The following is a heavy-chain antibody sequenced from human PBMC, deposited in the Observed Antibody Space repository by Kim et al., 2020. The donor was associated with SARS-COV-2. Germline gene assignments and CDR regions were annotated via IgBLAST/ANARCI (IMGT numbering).Heavy chain of an antibody. Sequence: GGSLRLSCAASGFTFSSYGMHWVRQAPGKGLEWVAVISYDGSNKYYADSVKGRFTISRDNSKNTLYLQMNSLRAEDTAVYYCAKDPTYTAKGAFDIWGQGTMVTVSS. J-gene: IGHJ3*02. CDR1: GFTFSSYG. CDR3: AKDPTYTAKGAFDI. D-gene: IGHD3-16*01. CDR2: ISYDGSNK. V-gene: IGHV3-30*18.